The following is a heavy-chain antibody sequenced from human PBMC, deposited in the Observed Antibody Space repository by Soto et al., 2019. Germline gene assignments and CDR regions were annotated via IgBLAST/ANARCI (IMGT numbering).Heavy chain of an antibody. J-gene: IGHJ4*02. Sequence: GSLRLSCAASGFTFSDYYMSWIRQAPGKGLEWVSYISSRSSTIFYADSVKGRFTISRDNVKNSLYLQMNSLRAEDTAVYYCASGTNGAFFFYWGQGFLVPVSS. V-gene: IGHV3-11*01. CDR1: GFTFSDYY. CDR2: ISSRSSTI. D-gene: IGHD2-8*01. CDR3: ASGTNGAFFFY.